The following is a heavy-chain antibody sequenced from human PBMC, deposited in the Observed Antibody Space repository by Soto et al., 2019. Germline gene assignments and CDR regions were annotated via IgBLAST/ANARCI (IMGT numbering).Heavy chain of an antibody. CDR2: IYYSGST. J-gene: IGHJ4*02. CDR3: ARVSYYDSSGYPVRYYFDY. D-gene: IGHD3-22*01. CDR1: GGSISSGGYY. Sequence: TVSGGSISSGGYYWSWIRQHPGKGLEWIGYIYYSGSTYYNPSLKSRVTISVDTSKNQFSLKLSSVTAADTAVYYCARVSYYDSSGYPVRYYFDYWGQGTLVTVSS. V-gene: IGHV4-31*02.